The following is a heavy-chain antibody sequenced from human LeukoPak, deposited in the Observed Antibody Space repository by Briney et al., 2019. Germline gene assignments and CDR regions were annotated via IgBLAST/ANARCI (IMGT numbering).Heavy chain of an antibody. D-gene: IGHD1-26*01. J-gene: IGHJ4*02. CDR2: INHNSGGA. CDR3: ASIRRYSGSYSFDY. CDR1: GYTFTDYY. V-gene: IGHV1-2*02. Sequence: ASVNVSCKPSGYTFTDYYMHWVRPAPGPGLAWMGWINHNSGGAKYTQKFQGRVTMTRDTSISTAYMELRRLRSDDTAVYYCASIRRYSGSYSFDYWGQGTLVTVSS.